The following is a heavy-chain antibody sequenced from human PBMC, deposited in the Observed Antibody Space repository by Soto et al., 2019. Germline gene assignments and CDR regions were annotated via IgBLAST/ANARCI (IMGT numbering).Heavy chain of an antibody. D-gene: IGHD3-22*01. CDR2: ISYDGSNK. Sequence: GGSLRLSCAASGFTFSSYAMHWVRQAPGKGLEWVAVISYDGSNKYYADSVKGRFTISRDNSKNTLYLQMNSPRAEDTAVYYCARQFYYYDSSAKGGFDYWGQGTLVTVS. CDR1: GFTFSSYA. CDR3: ARQFYYYDSSAKGGFDY. V-gene: IGHV3-30-3*01. J-gene: IGHJ4*02.